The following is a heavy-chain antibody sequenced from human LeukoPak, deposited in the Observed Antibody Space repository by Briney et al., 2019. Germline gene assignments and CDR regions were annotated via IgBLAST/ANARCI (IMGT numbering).Heavy chain of an antibody. Sequence: QTGGSLRLSCAASGFTFSSYSMSWVRQAPGKGLEWVANIKQDGSEKYYVDSVKGRFTISRDNAKNSLYLQMNSLRAEDTAVYYCARDEYQLPRYYYMDVWGKGTTVTVSS. CDR1: GFTFSSYS. J-gene: IGHJ6*03. V-gene: IGHV3-7*01. CDR3: ARDEYQLPRYYYMDV. CDR2: IKQDGSEK. D-gene: IGHD2-2*01.